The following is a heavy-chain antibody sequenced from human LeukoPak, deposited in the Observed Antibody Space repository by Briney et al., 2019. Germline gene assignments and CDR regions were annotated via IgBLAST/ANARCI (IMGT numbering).Heavy chain of an antibody. D-gene: IGHD5-24*01. CDR2: IWFDGNNK. V-gene: IGHV3-33*03. CDR3: AKDRRHGYNYNYFDY. J-gene: IGHJ4*02. Sequence: SGGSLRLSCAASGFTFSSYGMHWVRQAPGKGLEWVAVIWFDGNNKYYADSVKGRFTISRDNSKNSLYLQMNSLRTEDTALYYCAKDRRHGYNYNYFDYWGQGTLVTVSS. CDR1: GFTFSSYG.